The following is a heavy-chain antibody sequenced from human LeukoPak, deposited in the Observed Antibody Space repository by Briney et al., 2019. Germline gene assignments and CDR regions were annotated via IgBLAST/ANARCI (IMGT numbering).Heavy chain of an antibody. J-gene: IGHJ4*02. CDR2: INSDGSST. Sequence: GGSLRLSCAASGFTLSSYWMHWVRQAPGKGLVWVSRINSDGSSTSYADSVKGRFTISRDNAKNTLYLQMNSLRAEDTAVYYCARVYYDFWSGQHYYFDYWGQGTLVTVSS. V-gene: IGHV3-74*01. D-gene: IGHD3-3*01. CDR3: ARVYYDFWSGQHYYFDY. CDR1: GFTLSSYW.